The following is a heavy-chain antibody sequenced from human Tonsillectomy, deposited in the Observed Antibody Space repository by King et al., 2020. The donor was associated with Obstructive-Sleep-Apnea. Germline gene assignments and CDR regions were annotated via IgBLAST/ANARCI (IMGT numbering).Heavy chain of an antibody. CDR2: IYYGGST. J-gene: IGHJ6*02. Sequence: VQLQESGPGLVKPSETLSLTCTVSGGSVSSGSYYWSWIRQPPGKGLEWIGDIYYGGSTNYNPSLKSRVTISVDTSKNQFSLKLSSVTAADTAVYYCARTYYYVMDVWGQGTTVTVSS. CDR3: ARTYYYVMDV. V-gene: IGHV4-61*01. CDR1: GGSVSSGSYY.